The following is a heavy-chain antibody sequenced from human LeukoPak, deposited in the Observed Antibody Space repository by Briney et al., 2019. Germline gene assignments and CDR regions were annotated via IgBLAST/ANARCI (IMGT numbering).Heavy chain of an antibody. V-gene: IGHV3-33*01. CDR1: GFTFSSYG. Sequence: GGSLRLSCAASGFTFSSYGMHWVRQAPGKGLEWVAVIWYDGSNKYYADSVKGRFTISRDNSKNTLYLQMNSLRAEDAAVYYCARAPMVRGVSYGMDVWGQGTTVPVSS. D-gene: IGHD3-10*01. CDR2: IWYDGSNK. J-gene: IGHJ6*02. CDR3: ARAPMVRGVSYGMDV.